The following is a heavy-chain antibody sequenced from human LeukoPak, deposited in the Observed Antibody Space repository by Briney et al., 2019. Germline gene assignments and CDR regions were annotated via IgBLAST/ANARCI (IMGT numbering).Heavy chain of an antibody. CDR3: ARAASRITPYYMDV. Sequence: SETLSLTCTVSGGSISSYYWSWIRQPPGKGLEWIGYIYYSGSTNYNASLKSRVTISVDTSKTQFSLKLSSVTAADTAVYYCARAASRITPYYMDVWGKGTTVTVSS. D-gene: IGHD3-10*01. J-gene: IGHJ6*03. CDR2: IYYSGST. CDR1: GGSISSYY. V-gene: IGHV4-59*01.